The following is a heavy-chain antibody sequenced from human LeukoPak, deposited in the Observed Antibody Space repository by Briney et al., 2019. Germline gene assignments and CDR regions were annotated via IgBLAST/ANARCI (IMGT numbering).Heavy chain of an antibody. CDR1: GGSFTDYF. D-gene: IGHD3-10*01. Sequence: SETLSLTCTVSGGSFTDYFWGWIRQPPGKGLEWIGSIYYSGRTFYNPSLKNRVSISLDTSKGQFSLNLDSVTAADTAVFYCARRHGSGSDYRGVDYWGQGTLVTVSS. CDR3: ARRHGSGSDYRGVDY. CDR2: IYYSGRT. V-gene: IGHV4-39*07. J-gene: IGHJ4*02.